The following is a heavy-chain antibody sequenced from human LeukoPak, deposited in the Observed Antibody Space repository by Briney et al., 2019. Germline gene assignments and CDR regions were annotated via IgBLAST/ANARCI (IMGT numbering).Heavy chain of an antibody. CDR1: GFTFSTYW. D-gene: IGHD3-22*01. CDR3: ASLYYDSPPDY. V-gene: IGHV3-7*05. Sequence: GGSLRLSCAASGFTFSTYWMAWVRQAPGKGLEWVANIKQDGSEKYYVDSVKGRFTISRDNAKNSLYLQMNSLRAEDTAVYYCASLYYDSPPDYWGQGTLVTVSS. CDR2: IKQDGSEK. J-gene: IGHJ4*02.